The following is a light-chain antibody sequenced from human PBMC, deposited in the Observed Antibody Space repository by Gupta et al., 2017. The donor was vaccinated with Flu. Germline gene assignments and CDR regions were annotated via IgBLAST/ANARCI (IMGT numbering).Light chain of an antibody. CDR3: QQYYATASWT. CDR1: RSVLYNSNNKNY. CDR2: WAS. J-gene: IGKJ1*01. V-gene: IGKV4-1*01. Sequence: DIVMTQSPDSLAVSLGERATINCRSSRSVLYNSNNKNYLAWYQQKPGQPPKLLIYWASTRESGVPDRFSDSGSGTDFTRTISSLQAEDVAVYYCQQYYATASWTFGQGTKVEIK.